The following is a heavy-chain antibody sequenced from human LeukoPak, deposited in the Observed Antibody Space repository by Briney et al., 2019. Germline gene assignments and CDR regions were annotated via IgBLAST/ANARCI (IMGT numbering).Heavy chain of an antibody. V-gene: IGHV3-15*01. CDR1: GFSFNNAW. Sequence: PGGSLRLSCAASGFSFNNAWMTWVRQAPGKGLEWVGRIKRKSDGGTTDYAAPVRDRFTVSRDDSGNTLYLQMSSLKTEDTAVYYCATLVRGPPRNYYYAMDVWGQGTTVTVSS. J-gene: IGHJ6*02. CDR2: IKRKSDGGTT. D-gene: IGHD3-10*01. CDR3: ATLVRGPPRNYYYAMDV.